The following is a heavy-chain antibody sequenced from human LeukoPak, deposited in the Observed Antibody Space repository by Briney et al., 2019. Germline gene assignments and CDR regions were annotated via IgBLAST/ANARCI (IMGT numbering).Heavy chain of an antibody. CDR2: IYHSGST. CDR1: GYSISSGYY. CDR3: ARARPGGYSYGLFDY. Sequence: SETLSLTCTVSGYSISSGYYWGWIRQPPGKGLEWIGSIYHSGSTYYNPSLKSRVTISVDTSKNQFSLKLSSVTAADTAVYYCARARPGGYSYGLFDYWGQGTLVTVSS. D-gene: IGHD5-18*01. J-gene: IGHJ4*02. V-gene: IGHV4-38-2*02.